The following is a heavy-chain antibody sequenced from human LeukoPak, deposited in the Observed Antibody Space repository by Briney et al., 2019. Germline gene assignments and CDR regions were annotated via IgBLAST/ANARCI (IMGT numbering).Heavy chain of an antibody. J-gene: IGHJ4*02. V-gene: IGHV3-30*04. Sequence: PGGSLRLSCAASGFTFITYAMHWFRQAPGKGLEWVAVISDDGSNRYYADSVKGRFTISRDNSKNTLYLQMNSLRPEDAAVYFCASSRGYSDYDSDYWGQGTLVTVSS. CDR1: GFTFITYA. CDR3: ASSRGYSDYDSDY. D-gene: IGHD5-12*01. CDR2: ISDDGSNR.